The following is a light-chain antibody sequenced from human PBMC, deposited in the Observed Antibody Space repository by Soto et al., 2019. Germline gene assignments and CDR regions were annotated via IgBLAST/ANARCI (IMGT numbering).Light chain of an antibody. J-gene: IGKJ1*01. CDR1: QGVGSSN. V-gene: IGKV3-20*01. CDR3: QYYGNSTWT. CDR2: GGD. Sequence: DIVVTHSPCTLSLSPGSRSTLSCRASQGVGSSNVARYQQMHGQSPRLLIYGGDTRAAGIPDRFSASGSGPDFTITVSGMETEDFAMYFCQYYGNSTWTFGQGTQVDIK.